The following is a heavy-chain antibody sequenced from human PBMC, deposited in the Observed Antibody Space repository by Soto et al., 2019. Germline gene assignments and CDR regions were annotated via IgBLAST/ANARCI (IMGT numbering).Heavy chain of an antibody. V-gene: IGHV2-5*02. D-gene: IGHD3-10*01. J-gene: IGHJ4*02. CDR2: IYWDDDK. Sequence: QITLKESGPTLVKPTQTLTLTCTFSGFSLSTSGVGVGWIRQPPGKALEWLALIYWDDDKRYSPSLKSRLTITKDTSKNQVVLTMTNMDPVYTATYYCAHTPELRFGELYFDYWGQGTLVTVSS. CDR3: AHTPELRFGELYFDY. CDR1: GFSLSTSGVG.